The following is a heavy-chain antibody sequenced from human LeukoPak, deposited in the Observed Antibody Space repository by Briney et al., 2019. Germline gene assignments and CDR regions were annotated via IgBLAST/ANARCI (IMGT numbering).Heavy chain of an antibody. J-gene: IGHJ4*02. Sequence: GGSLRLSCAASGVTLSTYAMSWARQAPGKGLEWVSGISSSGSGDNTYYADSVKGRFTISRDNSKNTLYLQMNSLKPEDTAVYYCAKGKPSSLWPPFDDWGQGTLVTVSS. CDR2: ISSSGSGDNT. V-gene: IGHV3-23*01. CDR3: AKGKPSSLWPPFDD. CDR1: GVTLSTYA. D-gene: IGHD5-18*01.